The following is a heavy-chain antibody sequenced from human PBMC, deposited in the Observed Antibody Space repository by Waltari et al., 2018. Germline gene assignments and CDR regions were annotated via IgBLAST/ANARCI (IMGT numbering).Heavy chain of an antibody. V-gene: IGHV4-61*02. CDR2: IYTSGST. J-gene: IGHJ6*02. CDR1: GVSIRRGSYY. CDR3: ARESSSGYDSLYGMDV. Sequence: QVQLQESGPGLVKPSQTLSLTCTVSGVSIRRGSYYWSWIRQPAGKGLEWIGRIYTSGSTNYNPSLKSRVTISVDTSKNQFSLKLSSVTAADTAVYYCARESSSGYDSLYGMDVWGQGTTVTVSS. D-gene: IGHD3-22*01.